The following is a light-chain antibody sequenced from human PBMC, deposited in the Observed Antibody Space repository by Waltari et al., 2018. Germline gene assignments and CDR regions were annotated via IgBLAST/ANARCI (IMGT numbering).Light chain of an antibody. Sequence: SFELTQPPSVSVSPGQTARITCFGDTLPKKSASWYQQKSGQAPVWVIYEDKKRPSGIPERISASSSGTTATLTISGAQVDDEGDYYCSTTDSTGKTFGGGTKLTVL. V-gene: IGLV3-10*01. CDR3: STTDSTGKT. J-gene: IGLJ2*01. CDR2: EDK. CDR1: TLPKKS.